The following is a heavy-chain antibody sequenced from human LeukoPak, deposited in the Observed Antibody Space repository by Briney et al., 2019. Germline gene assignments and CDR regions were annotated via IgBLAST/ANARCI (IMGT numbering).Heavy chain of an antibody. J-gene: IGHJ4*02. Sequence: ASVKVSCKASGYTFTNYGTSGGRQAPGQGLEWMGWISAYSGNTDYAQNLQGRVTMTTDTSTSTAYMELRSLRSDDTAVYYCARAPDDYDFWSGPFDYWGRGTLVTVSS. CDR2: ISAYSGNT. CDR3: ARAPDDYDFWSGPFDY. D-gene: IGHD3-3*01. V-gene: IGHV1-18*01. CDR1: GYTFTNYG.